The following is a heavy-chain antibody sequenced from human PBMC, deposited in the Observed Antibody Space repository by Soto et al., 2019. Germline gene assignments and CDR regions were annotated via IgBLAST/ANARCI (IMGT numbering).Heavy chain of an antibody. D-gene: IGHD2-21*02. J-gene: IGHJ4*02. CDR3: AALAYCGGDCPPSSY. CDR1: GGSISSSSYY. CDR2: IYYSGST. V-gene: IGHV4-39*01. Sequence: LSLTCTVSGGSISSSSYYWGWIRQPPGKGLEWIGSIYYSGSTYYNPSLKSRVTISVDTSKNQFSLKLSSVTAADTAVYYCAALAYCGGDCPPSSYWGQGTLVTVSS.